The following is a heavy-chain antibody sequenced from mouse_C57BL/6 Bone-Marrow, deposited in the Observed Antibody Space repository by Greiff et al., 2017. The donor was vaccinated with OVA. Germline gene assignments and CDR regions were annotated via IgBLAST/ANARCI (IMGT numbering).Heavy chain of an antibody. CDR1: GFTFSSYG. Sequence: EVQLVESGGDLVKPGGSLKLSCAASGFTFSSYGMSWVRQTPDKRLEWVATISSGGSYTYYPDSVKGRFTISRYNAKNTLYLQMSSLKSEDTAMYYCARRGSIYYAMDYWGQGTSVTVSS. J-gene: IGHJ4*01. CDR3: ARRGSIYYAMDY. CDR2: ISSGGSYT. V-gene: IGHV5-6*01.